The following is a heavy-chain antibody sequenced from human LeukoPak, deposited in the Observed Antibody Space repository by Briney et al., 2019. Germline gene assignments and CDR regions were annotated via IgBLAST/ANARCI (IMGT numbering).Heavy chain of an antibody. D-gene: IGHD3-22*01. J-gene: IGHJ3*02. CDR1: GGSFSGYY. CDR2: IYYSGST. CDR3: ARAWRMYYYDSSGYPDAFDI. Sequence: SETLSLTCAVYGGSFSGYYWGWIRQPPGKGLEWIGSIYYSGSTYYNPSLKSRVTISVDASKNQFSLKLSSVTAADTAVYYCARAWRMYYYDSSGYPDAFDIWGQATMVTDSS. V-gene: IGHV4-34*01.